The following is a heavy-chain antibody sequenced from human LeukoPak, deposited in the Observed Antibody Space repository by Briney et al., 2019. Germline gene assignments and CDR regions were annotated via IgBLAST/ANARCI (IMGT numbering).Heavy chain of an antibody. CDR2: IKEDGTDT. CDR3: ARHRYFYYDL. D-gene: IGHD1-1*01. Sequence: QSGGSLRLSCAASGFTFSLHYMGWVRQTPGKGLEWVANIKEDGTDTFYVDSVKGRFTISKDNAKNSVYLQMNSLRAEDTAVYYCARHRYFYYDLWGQGTLVTASS. CDR1: GFTFSLHY. J-gene: IGHJ4*02. V-gene: IGHV3-7*01.